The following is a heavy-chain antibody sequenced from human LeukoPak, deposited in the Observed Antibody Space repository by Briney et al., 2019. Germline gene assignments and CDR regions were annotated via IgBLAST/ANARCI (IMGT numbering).Heavy chain of an antibody. J-gene: IGHJ4*02. CDR2: IYYTGNT. CDR3: ASRRAYHVYAY. V-gene: IGHV4-38-2*01. Sequence: SETLSLTCAVSGYSISSGYYWGWIRQPPGKGLEWIGSIYYTGNTYYNPSLKSRVTISVDTSKNQFSLKLSSVTAADTAVYYCASRRAYHVYAYWGQGTLATVSS. CDR1: GYSISSGYY. D-gene: IGHD5/OR15-5a*01.